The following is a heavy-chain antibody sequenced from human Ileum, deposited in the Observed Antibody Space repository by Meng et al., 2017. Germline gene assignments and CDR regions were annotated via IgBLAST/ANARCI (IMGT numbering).Heavy chain of an antibody. V-gene: IGHV4-4*02. Sequence: VRMEGGGPGLGKHSGTLALTGAGSGGSLRGGLGWSWVRTPPGKGLQWIGQFHPGSGPAYNPSLETRVTISVDASKNQFSLELTSVTAADTAVYYCAKNGAYCLESWGQGTLVTVSS. D-gene: IGHD2-21*01. CDR3: AKNGAYCLES. CDR2: FHPGSGP. J-gene: IGHJ4*02. CDR1: GGSLRGGLG.